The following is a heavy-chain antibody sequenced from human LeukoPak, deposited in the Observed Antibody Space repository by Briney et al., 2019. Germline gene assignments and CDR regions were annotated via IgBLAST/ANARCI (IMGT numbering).Heavy chain of an antibody. CDR3: ARRPFDWFGRTNKPFDY. V-gene: IGHV3-11*04. CDR1: GFTFSDYY. J-gene: IGHJ4*02. CDR2: ISSSGSTI. Sequence: GGSLRLSCAASGFTFSDYYMSWLRQAPGKGLEWVSYISSSGSTIYYADSVKGRFTISRDNAKNSLYLQMNSLRAEDTAVYYCARRPFDWFGRTNKPFDYWGQGTLVTVSS. D-gene: IGHD3-9*01.